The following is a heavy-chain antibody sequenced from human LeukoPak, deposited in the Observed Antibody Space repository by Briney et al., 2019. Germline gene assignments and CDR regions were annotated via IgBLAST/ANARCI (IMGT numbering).Heavy chain of an antibody. V-gene: IGHV5-10-1*01. CDR2: IDPSDSYT. CDR1: GSSFTTYW. Sequence: GASLLISCKGSGSSFTTYWISWVRQLPGRGLEWMGRIDPSDSYTNYSPSFQGHVTISADKSISTAYLQWISLRASDTAMYYCARRVGANELDYWGQGTLVTVSS. CDR3: ARRVGANELDY. D-gene: IGHD1-26*01. J-gene: IGHJ4*02.